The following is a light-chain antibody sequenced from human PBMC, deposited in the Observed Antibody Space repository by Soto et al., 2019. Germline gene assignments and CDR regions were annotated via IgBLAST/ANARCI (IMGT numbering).Light chain of an antibody. V-gene: IGKV2-28*01. Sequence: DIVMTQSPLSLPVTPGEPASISCRSSQSPLHSNGYNFLDWYLQKPGQSPHLLIYLGSNRASGVPDRSSGRGSGTDFTLTISRVEAEDVGVYYCMQALHTPSITFGQGTRLEIK. CDR2: LGS. J-gene: IGKJ5*01. CDR1: QSPLHSNGYNF. CDR3: MQALHTPSIT.